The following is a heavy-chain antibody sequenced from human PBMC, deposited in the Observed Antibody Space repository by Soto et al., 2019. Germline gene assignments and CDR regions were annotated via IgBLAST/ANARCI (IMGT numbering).Heavy chain of an antibody. D-gene: IGHD2-2*01. CDR3: ARASFVPAARGYWFDP. V-gene: IGHV4-34*01. CDR1: GGSFSGYY. CDR2: INHSGST. J-gene: IGHJ5*02. Sequence: NLSETLSLTCAVYGGSFSGYYWSWIRQPPGKGLEWIGEINHSGSTNYNPSLKSRVTISVDTSKNQFSLKLSSVTAADTAVYYCARASFVPAARGYWFDPWGQGTLVTVSS.